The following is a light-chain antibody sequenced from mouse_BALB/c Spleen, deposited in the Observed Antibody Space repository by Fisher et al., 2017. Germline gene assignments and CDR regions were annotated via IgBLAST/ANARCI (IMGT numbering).Light chain of an antibody. CDR1: SSVNY. Sequence: IVITQTTAIMSASPGEKVTMSCRASSSVNYMYWYQQKSGTSPKRWIYDTSKLASGVPARFSGSGSGTSYSLTISSVEAEDAATYYCQQWSSNPPYTFGGGTKLEIK. CDR3: QQWSSNPPYT. CDR2: DTS. J-gene: IGKJ2*01. V-gene: IGKV4-59*01.